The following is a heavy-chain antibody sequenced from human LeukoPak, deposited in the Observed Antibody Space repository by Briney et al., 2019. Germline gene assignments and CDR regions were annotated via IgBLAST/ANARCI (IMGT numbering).Heavy chain of an antibody. Sequence: GGSLRLSCAASGFTFSSYGMHWVRQAPGKGLEWVAVISYDGSNKYYADSVKGRFTISRDNSKNTLYLQMNSLRAEDTAVYYCAKVQNKRFGEPFDYWGQGTLVTVSS. D-gene: IGHD3-10*01. J-gene: IGHJ4*02. V-gene: IGHV3-30*18. CDR2: ISYDGSNK. CDR1: GFTFSSYG. CDR3: AKVQNKRFGEPFDY.